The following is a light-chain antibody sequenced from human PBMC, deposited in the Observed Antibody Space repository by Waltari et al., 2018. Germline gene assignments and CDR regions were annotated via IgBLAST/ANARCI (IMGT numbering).Light chain of an antibody. CDR3: QQYNSWPPRYT. CDR2: GAS. J-gene: IGKJ2*01. CDR1: QSVSSN. Sequence: EIVMTQSPATLSVSPVERATLSCRASQSVSSNLAWYQQKPGQAPRLLIYGASTRATGIPARFSGSGSGTEFTLTISSLQSEDFALYYCQQYNSWPPRYTFGQGTKLEVK. V-gene: IGKV3-15*01.